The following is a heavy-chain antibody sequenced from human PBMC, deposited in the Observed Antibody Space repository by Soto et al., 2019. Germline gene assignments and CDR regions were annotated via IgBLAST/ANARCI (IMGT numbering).Heavy chain of an antibody. CDR3: AKDPYSGSGWSASRYYFDY. CDR1: GFTFSSYA. J-gene: IGHJ4*02. V-gene: IGHV3-23*01. D-gene: IGHD6-19*01. Sequence: EVPLLESGGGLVQPGGSLRLSCAASGFTFSSYAMSWVRQAPGKGLEWVSAISGSGGSTYYADSVKGRFTISRDNSKNTMYLQMNSLRAEDTAVYYCAKDPYSGSGWSASRYYFDYWGQGTLVTVSS. CDR2: ISGSGGST.